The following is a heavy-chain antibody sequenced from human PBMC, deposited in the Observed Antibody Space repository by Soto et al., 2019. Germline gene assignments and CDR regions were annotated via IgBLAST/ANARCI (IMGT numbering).Heavy chain of an antibody. V-gene: IGHV1-3*01. J-gene: IGHJ2*01. D-gene: IGHD1-26*01. CDR1: GYTFTSYA. CDR3: ARGGSLYWYFDL. Sequence: ASVKVSCKASGYTFTSYAMHWVRQAPGQRLEWMGWINAGNGNTKYSQKFQGRVTITRDTSASAAYMELSSLRSEDTAVYYCARGGSLYWYFDLWGRGTLVTVSS. CDR2: INAGNGNT.